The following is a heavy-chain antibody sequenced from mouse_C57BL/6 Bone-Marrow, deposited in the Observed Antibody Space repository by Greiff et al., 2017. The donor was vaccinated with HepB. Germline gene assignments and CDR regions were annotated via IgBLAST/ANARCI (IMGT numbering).Heavy chain of an antibody. J-gene: IGHJ4*01. CDR3: ARQLRLRYAMDY. D-gene: IGHD3-2*02. CDR1: GFTFSDYG. V-gene: IGHV5-15*01. Sequence: DVMLVESGGGLVQPGGSLKLSCAASGFTFSDYGMAWVRQAPRKGPEWVAFISNLAYSIYYADTVTGRFTISRENAKNTLYLEMSSLRSEDTAMYYCARQLRLRYAMDYWGQGTSVTVSS. CDR2: ISNLAYSI.